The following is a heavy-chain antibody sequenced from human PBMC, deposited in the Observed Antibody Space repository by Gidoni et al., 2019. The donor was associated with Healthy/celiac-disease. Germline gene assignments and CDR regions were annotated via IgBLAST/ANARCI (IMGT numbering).Heavy chain of an antibody. CDR3: ARDRAAARFGFYYGMDV. Sequence: QVQLQQSGPGLVTPSQTLSLTCAISGASVSSNSASWNWIRQSPSRGLEWLGRTYYRSKWYNDYAVAVKSRITINPDTSKNQFSLQLNSVTPEDTAVYYCARDRAAARFGFYYGMDVWGKGTTVTVSS. V-gene: IGHV6-1*01. J-gene: IGHJ6*04. CDR1: GASVSSNSAS. CDR2: TYYRSKWYN. D-gene: IGHD6-13*01.